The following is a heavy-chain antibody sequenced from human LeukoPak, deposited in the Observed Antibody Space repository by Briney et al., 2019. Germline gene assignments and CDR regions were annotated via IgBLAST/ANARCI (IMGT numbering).Heavy chain of an antibody. Sequence: PSETLSLTCTVSGGSISSYYWSWIRQPPGKGLEWIGYIYYSGSTNYIPSLKGRVTISVDTSKNQFSLKLSSVTAADTAVYYCARLNQYDFWSGYYTFDYWGQGTLVTVSS. J-gene: IGHJ4*02. D-gene: IGHD3-3*01. V-gene: IGHV4-59*01. CDR1: GGSISSYY. CDR2: IYYSGST. CDR3: ARLNQYDFWSGYYTFDY.